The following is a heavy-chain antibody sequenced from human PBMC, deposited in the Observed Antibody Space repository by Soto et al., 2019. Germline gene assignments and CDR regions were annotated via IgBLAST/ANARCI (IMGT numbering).Heavy chain of an antibody. CDR2: FIPIFGTA. CDR1: GGTFSSYA. D-gene: IGHD2-8*01. CDR3: ARGEKGVLMVYAILDY. V-gene: IGHV1-69*01. Sequence: QVQLVQSGAEVKKPGSSVKVSCKASGGTFSSYAISWVRQAPGQGLEWMGGFIPIFGTANYAQKFQGRVTITADESTSTAYMELSSLRSEDTAVYYCARGEKGVLMVYAILDYWGQGTLVTVSS. J-gene: IGHJ4*02.